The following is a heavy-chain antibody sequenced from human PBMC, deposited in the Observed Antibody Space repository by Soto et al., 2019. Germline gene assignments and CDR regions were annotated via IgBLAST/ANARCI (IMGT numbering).Heavy chain of an antibody. J-gene: IGHJ3*02. CDR1: GYTLTELS. CDR3: ATGICDSSGYFETPPTHDAFDI. Sequence: GASVKVSCKVSGYTLTELSMHWVRQAPGKGLEWMGGFDPEDGETIYAQKFQGRVTMTEDTSTDTAYMELSSLRSEDTAVYYCATGICDSSGYFETPPTHDAFDIWGQGTMVTVSS. CDR2: FDPEDGET. D-gene: IGHD3-22*01. V-gene: IGHV1-24*01.